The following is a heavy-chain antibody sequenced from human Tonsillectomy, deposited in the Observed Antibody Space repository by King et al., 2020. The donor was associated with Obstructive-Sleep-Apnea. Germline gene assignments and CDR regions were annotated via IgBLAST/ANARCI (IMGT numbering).Heavy chain of an antibody. CDR3: AKAIDIAAAGTGYFDL. Sequence: VQLVESGGGLVQPGRSLRLSCAASGFTFDDYAMHWVRQAPGKGLEWVSGISWNSGSIGYADSVKGRFTISRDNAKNSLYLQMNSLRAEDTALYYCAKAIDIAAAGTGYFDLWGRGTLFTVSS. D-gene: IGHD6-13*01. J-gene: IGHJ2*01. CDR2: ISWNSGSI. V-gene: IGHV3-9*01. CDR1: GFTFDDYA.